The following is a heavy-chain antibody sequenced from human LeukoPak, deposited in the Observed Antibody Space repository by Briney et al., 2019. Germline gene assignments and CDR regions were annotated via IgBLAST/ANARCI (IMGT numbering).Heavy chain of an antibody. CDR3: ARTDYGDSLFDY. CDR1: GFTFSTYW. V-gene: IGHV3-74*01. D-gene: IGHD4-17*01. J-gene: IGHJ4*02. Sequence: PGGSLRLSCAASGFTFSTYWMHWVRHVPGKGLVWVSRINTDGNSTTYADSVKGRFTISRDNAKNTLYLQMNSLRAEDTAVYYCARTDYGDSLFDYWGQGTLVTVSS. CDR2: INTDGNST.